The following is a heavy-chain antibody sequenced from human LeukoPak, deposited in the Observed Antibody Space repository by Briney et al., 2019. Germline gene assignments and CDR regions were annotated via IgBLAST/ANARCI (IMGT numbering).Heavy chain of an antibody. CDR3: ARYRRYYYYGMDV. Sequence: SETLSLTCTVSGGSISTYYWSWIRQLPGKGLEWIGYIYYSGSTNYNPSLKSRVIISEDTSKNQFSLKLSSVTAADTAVYYCARYRRYYYYGMDVWGQGTTVTVSS. D-gene: IGHD3-16*02. J-gene: IGHJ6*02. CDR2: IYYSGST. CDR1: GGSISTYY. V-gene: IGHV4-59*08.